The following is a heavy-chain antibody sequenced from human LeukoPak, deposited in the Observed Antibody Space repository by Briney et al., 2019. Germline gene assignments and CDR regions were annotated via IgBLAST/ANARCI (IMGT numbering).Heavy chain of an antibody. V-gene: IGHV1-46*01. CDR1: GYTFTSYY. J-gene: IGHJ4*02. D-gene: IGHD2-21*02. Sequence: ASMKVSCKASGYTFTSYYMHWVRQAPGQGLEWMGIINPSGGSTSYAQKFQGRVTMTRDTSTSTVYMELSSLRSEDTAVYYCARDHEEEQGVTGWGQGTLVTVSS. CDR2: INPSGGST. CDR3: ARDHEEEQGVTG.